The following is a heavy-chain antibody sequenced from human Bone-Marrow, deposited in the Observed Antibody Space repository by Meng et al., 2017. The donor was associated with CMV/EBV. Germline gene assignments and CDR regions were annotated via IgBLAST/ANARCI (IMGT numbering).Heavy chain of an antibody. CDR1: GGTFSSYA. CDR3: ARDSRGYCSGTRCYNYYYGMDV. Sequence: SVKVSCKASGGTFSSYAISWVRQAPGQGLEWMGGIIPIFGTANYAQKFQGRVTITTDESTSTAYMELISLRSEDTAVYYCARDSRGYCSGTRCYNYYYGMDVWGQGTTVTVSS. D-gene: IGHD2-2*02. V-gene: IGHV1-69*05. CDR2: IIPIFGTA. J-gene: IGHJ6*02.